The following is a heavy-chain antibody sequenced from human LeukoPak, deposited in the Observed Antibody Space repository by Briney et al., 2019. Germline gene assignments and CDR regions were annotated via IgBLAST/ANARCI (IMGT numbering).Heavy chain of an antibody. Sequence: GGSLTLSCAASGFTFNNFEMNWVRQAPGKGLEWVSYISSSGNTIYYADSVKGRFTISRDNAKNSLYLQMNSLRAEDTARYFCARGPPNYYDSSGYFYLWGQGPLVTVSS. CDR1: GFTFNNFE. CDR2: ISSSGNTI. J-gene: IGHJ4*02. D-gene: IGHD3-22*01. CDR3: ARGPPNYYDSSGYFYL. V-gene: IGHV3-48*03.